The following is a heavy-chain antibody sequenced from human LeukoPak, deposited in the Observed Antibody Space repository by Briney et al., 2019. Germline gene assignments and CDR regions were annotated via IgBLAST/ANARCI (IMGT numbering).Heavy chain of an antibody. D-gene: IGHD1/OR15-1a*01. CDR2: INKVGSEK. V-gene: IGHV3-7*03. CDR1: GFILSNHW. Sequence: GSSLRLSCAASGFILSNHWMTWVRQAPGKGPEWVANINKVGSEKYYVGSVKGRFTISRDTAKNSLYLQMNNLRAEDTALYYCARNNDMDVWGQGTTVIVSS. CDR3: ARNNDMDV. J-gene: IGHJ6*02.